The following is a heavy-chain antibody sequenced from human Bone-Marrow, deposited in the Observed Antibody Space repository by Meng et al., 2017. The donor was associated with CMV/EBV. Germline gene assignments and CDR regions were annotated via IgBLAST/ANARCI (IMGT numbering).Heavy chain of an antibody. Sequence: ASVKVSCKASGGTFSSYAISWVRQATGQGLEWMGWMNPNSGNTGYAQKFQGRVTITRNTSISTAYMELSSLRSEDTAVYYCARDRYDFWSGDRYFDYWGQGTLVTVSS. CDR2: MNPNSGNT. V-gene: IGHV1-8*03. J-gene: IGHJ4*02. CDR1: GGTFSSYA. CDR3: ARDRYDFWSGDRYFDY. D-gene: IGHD3-3*01.